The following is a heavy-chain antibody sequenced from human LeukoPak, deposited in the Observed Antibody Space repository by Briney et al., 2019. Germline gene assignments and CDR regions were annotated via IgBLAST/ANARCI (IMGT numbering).Heavy chain of an antibody. D-gene: IGHD5-18*01. CDR2: IYYSGST. CDR1: GGSISSYY. V-gene: IGHV4-59*01. CDR3: ARDQSGYSYGHYYGMDV. Sequence: PSETLSLTCTVWGGSISSYYWSWIREPPGKGLEWIGYIYYSGSTNYNPSLKSRVTISVDTSKNQFSLKLSSVTAADTAVYYCARDQSGYSYGHYYGMDVWGQGTTVTVSS. J-gene: IGHJ6*02.